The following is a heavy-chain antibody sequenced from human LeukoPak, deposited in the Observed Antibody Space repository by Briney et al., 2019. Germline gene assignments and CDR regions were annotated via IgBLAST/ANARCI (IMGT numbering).Heavy chain of an antibody. Sequence: SVKVSCKASGGTFSSYAISWVRQAPGQGLEWMGGIIPIFGTANYAQKFQGRVTITADKSTSTAYMELSSLRSEDTAVYYCAGGFLERATSPFDYWGQGTLVTVSS. CDR1: GGTFSSYA. CDR3: AGGFLERATSPFDY. J-gene: IGHJ4*02. CDR2: IIPIFGTA. D-gene: IGHD5-24*01. V-gene: IGHV1-69*06.